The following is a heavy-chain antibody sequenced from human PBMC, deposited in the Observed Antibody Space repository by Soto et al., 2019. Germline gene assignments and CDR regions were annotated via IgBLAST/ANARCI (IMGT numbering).Heavy chain of an antibody. J-gene: IGHJ2*01. V-gene: IGHV4-30-4*01. CDR1: GGSMSSGDYY. CDR2: IYNSGRT. D-gene: IGHD1-26*01. Sequence: SPTLSLTCTVSGGSMSSGDYYWSWIRQPPGKGLEWIGYIYNSGRTYHNPSLKSRVTMSVDTSKNQFSLNLSSVSAADTAVYYCAAFLGAYWYFDLWGRGTLVTVSS. CDR3: AAFLGAYWYFDL.